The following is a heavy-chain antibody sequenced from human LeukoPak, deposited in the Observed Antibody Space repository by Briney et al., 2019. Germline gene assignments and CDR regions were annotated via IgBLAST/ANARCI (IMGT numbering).Heavy chain of an antibody. Sequence: GESLKISCKASGYSFTAYWIGWVRQMPGKGLEWMGIIYPDDSDTRYSPSFQGQVTISVDKSISTAYLQWSSLKASDSAIYLCARRIAGSGSDYWGQGTLVTVSS. CDR1: GYSFTAYW. CDR3: ARRIAGSGSDY. D-gene: IGHD2/OR15-2a*01. V-gene: IGHV5-51*01. J-gene: IGHJ4*02. CDR2: IYPDDSDT.